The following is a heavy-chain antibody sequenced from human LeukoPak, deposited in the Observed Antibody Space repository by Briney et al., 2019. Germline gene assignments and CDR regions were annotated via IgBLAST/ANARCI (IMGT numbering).Heavy chain of an antibody. CDR1: GGSFSGYY. CDR2: INHSGST. CDR3: ARGAGESYDFWSGYLKTSSLFDY. D-gene: IGHD3-3*01. V-gene: IGHV4-34*01. Sequence: SETLSLTCAVYGGSFSGYYWSWIRQPPGKGLEWIGEINHSGSTNYNPSLKSRVTISVDTSKNQFSLKLSSVTAADTAVYYCARGAGESYDFWSGYLKTSSLFDYWGRGTLVTVSS. J-gene: IGHJ4*02.